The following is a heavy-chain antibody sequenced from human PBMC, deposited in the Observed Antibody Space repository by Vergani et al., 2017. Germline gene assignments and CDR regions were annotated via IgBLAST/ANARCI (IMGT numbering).Heavy chain of an antibody. CDR2: IRYDGSNK. Sequence: QVQLVESGGGVVQPGGSLRLSCAASGFTFSSYGMHWVRQAPGKGLEWVAFIRYDGSNKYYADSVKGRFTISRDNSKNTLYLQMNSLRAEDTAVYYCARGYGSGSDVFDIWGQGTMVTVSS. J-gene: IGHJ3*02. CDR3: ARGYGSGSDVFDI. V-gene: IGHV3-30*02. CDR1: GFTFSSYG. D-gene: IGHD3-10*01.